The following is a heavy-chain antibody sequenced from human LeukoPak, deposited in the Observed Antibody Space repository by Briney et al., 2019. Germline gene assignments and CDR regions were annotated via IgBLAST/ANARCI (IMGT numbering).Heavy chain of an antibody. CDR3: ASWTVTTQYYYYYYYMDV. Sequence: GGSLRLSCAASGFTFSSYSMNWVRQAPGKGLEWVSYISSSSSTIYYADSVKGRFTISRDNAKNSLYLQMNSLRAEDTAVYYCASWTVTTQYYYYYYYMDVWGTRTTVTVSS. CDR1: GFTFSSYS. CDR2: ISSSSSTI. V-gene: IGHV3-48*01. D-gene: IGHD4-17*01. J-gene: IGHJ6*03.